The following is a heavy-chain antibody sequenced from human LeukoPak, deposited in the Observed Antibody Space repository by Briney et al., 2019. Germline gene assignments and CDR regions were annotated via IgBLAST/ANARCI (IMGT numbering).Heavy chain of an antibody. CDR1: GGTFGSFP. Sequence: SVKVSCKISGGTFGSFPISWIRQAPGQGLEWMGGLVPLLDTPRYAQNFQDRVTITADESTSTLRMELTSVTSQDTAVYFCARIPPGSTTGGDALDIWGHGTVVTISS. D-gene: IGHD4-17*01. CDR2: LVPLLDTP. V-gene: IGHV1-69*13. CDR3: ARIPPGSTTGGDALDI. J-gene: IGHJ3*02.